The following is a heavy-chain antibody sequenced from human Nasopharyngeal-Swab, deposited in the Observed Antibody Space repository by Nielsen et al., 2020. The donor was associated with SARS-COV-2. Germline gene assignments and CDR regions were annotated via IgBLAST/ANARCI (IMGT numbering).Heavy chain of an antibody. V-gene: IGHV7-4-1*02. J-gene: IGHJ4*02. D-gene: IGHD3-22*01. CDR1: GYTFTSYA. Sequence: ASVKVSCKASGYTFTSYAMNWERHAPGHGLVWMGWINTNTGNPSYAQGFIGRFVFSLDTSVSTAYLQISRLKAEDTTVYYCARELYYDSSGPQGYWGQGTLVTVSS. CDR3: ARELYYDSSGPQGY. CDR2: INTNTGNP.